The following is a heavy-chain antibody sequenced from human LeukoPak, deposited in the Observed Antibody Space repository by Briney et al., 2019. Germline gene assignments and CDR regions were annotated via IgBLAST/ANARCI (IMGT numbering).Heavy chain of an antibody. J-gene: IGHJ4*02. CDR1: GGSISSYY. V-gene: IGHV4-59*12. CDR3: ARDLRFGEKCFDY. CDR2: IYYSGST. D-gene: IGHD3-10*01. Sequence: SETLSLTCTVSGGSISSYYWSWIRQPPGKGLEWIGYIYYSGSTNYNPSLKSRVTISVDTSKNQFSLKLSSVTAADTAVYYCARDLRFGEKCFDYWGQGTLVTVSS.